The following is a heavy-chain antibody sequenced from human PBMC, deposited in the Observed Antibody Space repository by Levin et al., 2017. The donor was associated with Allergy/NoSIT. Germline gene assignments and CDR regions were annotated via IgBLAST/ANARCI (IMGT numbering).Heavy chain of an antibody. CDR1: GFTFSSYA. CDR2: ISGSGGST. Sequence: GASVKVSCAASGFTFSSYAMSWVRQAPGKGLEWVSAISGSGGSTYYADSVKGRFTISRDNSKNTLYLQMNSLRAEDTAVYYCANLIPVDAFDIWGQGTMVTVSS. D-gene: IGHD2-2*02. V-gene: IGHV3-23*01. J-gene: IGHJ3*02. CDR3: ANLIPVDAFDI.